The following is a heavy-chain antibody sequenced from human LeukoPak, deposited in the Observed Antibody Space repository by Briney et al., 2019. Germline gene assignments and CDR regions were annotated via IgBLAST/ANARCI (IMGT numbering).Heavy chain of an antibody. Sequence: PGRSLRLSCGGSGFTFRMYGIHWVRQAPGKGPEWAALISHDGRNDKYAEDVKGRFAISRDNAKNTAYLQMNSLRPDDTAVYYCAKDYRTGDLWSGNLGDWGQGTLVIVS. CDR2: ISHDGRND. V-gene: IGHV3-30*18. J-gene: IGHJ4*02. D-gene: IGHD3-3*01. CDR3: AKDYRTGDLWSGNLGD. CDR1: GFTFRMYG.